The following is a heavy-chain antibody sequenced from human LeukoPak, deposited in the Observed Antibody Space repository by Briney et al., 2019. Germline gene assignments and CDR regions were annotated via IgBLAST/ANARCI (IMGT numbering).Heavy chain of an antibody. CDR1: GFTFSDYA. Sequence: GGSLRLSCAASGFTFSDYAVIWVRQAPGKGLEWVSSISSSGRYIYYADSVKGRFTISRDSAQNSLYLQMNSLRAEDTAVYYCARGPKETHFDYWGQGTLVTVSS. D-gene: IGHD4-23*01. CDR3: ARGPKETHFDY. CDR2: ISSSGRYI. J-gene: IGHJ4*02. V-gene: IGHV3-21*01.